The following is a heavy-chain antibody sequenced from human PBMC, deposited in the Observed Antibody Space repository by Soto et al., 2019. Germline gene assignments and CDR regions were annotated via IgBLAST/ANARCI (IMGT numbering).Heavy chain of an antibody. CDR1: GFTFSTYW. D-gene: IGHD5-18*01. CDR3: ARPRGYSYGQYFDY. Sequence: GGSLRLSCAASGFTFSTYWMSWVRQAPGKGLEWVANIKQDGSEKYYVDSVKGRFTISRDNTKNSLYLQMNSLRAEDTAVYYCARPRGYSYGQYFDYWGQGILVTVSS. J-gene: IGHJ4*02. CDR2: IKQDGSEK. V-gene: IGHV3-7*03.